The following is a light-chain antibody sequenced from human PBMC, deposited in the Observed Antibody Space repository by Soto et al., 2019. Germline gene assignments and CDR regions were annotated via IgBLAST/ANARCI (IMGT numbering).Light chain of an antibody. CDR2: GTS. J-gene: IGKJ3*01. CDR1: QSLTSRY. Sequence: EIVLTHSPGTLSLSPGERATLSCRASQSLTSRYLAWYRQKPGKAPRLLIYGTSSRATGVPVRFRGVGAGTDFTLTISDLEPEDFAFYYCQQRKSWPITFGTGTKVDIK. CDR3: QQRKSWPIT. V-gene: IGKV3D-20*02.